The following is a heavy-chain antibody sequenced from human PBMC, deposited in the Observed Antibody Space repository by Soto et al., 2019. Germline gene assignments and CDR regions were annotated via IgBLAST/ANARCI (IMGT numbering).Heavy chain of an antibody. Sequence: QVQLVQSGAEVRKPGSSVKVSCEASGGSFNNYVISWLRQAPGQGLEWMGGIIPNYEAANYAQKFRGRLTITADKATNTAYMELNSLSPEDTATYYCARHWNAATLYGAFDIRGQGTTVIVS. CDR1: GGSFNNYV. J-gene: IGHJ3*02. V-gene: IGHV1-69*06. CDR3: ARHWNAATLYGAFDI. D-gene: IGHD4-17*01. CDR2: IIPNYEAA.